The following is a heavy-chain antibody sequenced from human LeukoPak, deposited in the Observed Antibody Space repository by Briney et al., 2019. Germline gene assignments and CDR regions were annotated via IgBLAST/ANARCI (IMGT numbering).Heavy chain of an antibody. V-gene: IGHV3-23*01. CDR3: AKDPIAAAGPYYFDY. J-gene: IGHJ4*02. D-gene: IGHD6-13*01. Sequence: GGSLRLSCAASGFTFSTYAMTWVRQAPGKGLEWVSAISGSGGSTYYADSVKGRFTISRDNSKNTLYLQMNSLRAEDTAVYYCAKDPIAAAGPYYFDYWGQGTLVTVSS. CDR2: ISGSGGST. CDR1: GFTFSTYA.